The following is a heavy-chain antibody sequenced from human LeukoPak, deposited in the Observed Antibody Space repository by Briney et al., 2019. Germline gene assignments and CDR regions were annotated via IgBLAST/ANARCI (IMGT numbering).Heavy chain of an antibody. J-gene: IGHJ6*02. Sequence: GDSLKISCKGSGYSFTSYWIGWVRQMPGKGLEWMGITYPGDSDTRYSPSFQGQVTISADKSISTAYLQWSSLKASDTAMYYCARHWGYGSGSYYSYYYGMDVWGQGTTVTVSS. D-gene: IGHD3-10*01. CDR3: ARHWGYGSGSYYSYYYGMDV. CDR1: GYSFTSYW. V-gene: IGHV5-51*01. CDR2: TYPGDSDT.